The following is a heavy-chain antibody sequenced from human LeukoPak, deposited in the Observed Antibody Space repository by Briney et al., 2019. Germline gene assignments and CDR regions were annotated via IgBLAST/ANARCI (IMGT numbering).Heavy chain of an antibody. V-gene: IGHV3-23*01. J-gene: IGHJ4*02. CDR2: ISGSGGST. CDR1: GFTFSSYA. Sequence: GGSLRLSCAASGFTFSSYAMSWVRQAPGKGLEWVSAISGSGGSTYYADSVKGRLTISRDNSKNTLYLQMNSLRAEDTAVYYCAKGPAVTTDFDYWGQGTLVTVSS. D-gene: IGHD4-17*01. CDR3: AKGPAVTTDFDY.